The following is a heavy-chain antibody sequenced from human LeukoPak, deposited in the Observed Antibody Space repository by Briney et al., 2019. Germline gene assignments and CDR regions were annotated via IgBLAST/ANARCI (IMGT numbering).Heavy chain of an antibody. V-gene: IGHV3-48*03. D-gene: IGHD3-10*02. Sequence: GGALRLSCAASGFPFSSYEMNWGRQAPGKGLEWVSYISSRGSTIYYADSVKGRFTISRDNAKNSLYLQMNSLRAEDTAVYYCAELGITMIGGVWGKGTTVTISS. J-gene: IGHJ6*04. CDR2: ISSRGSTI. CDR3: AELGITMIGGV. CDR1: GFPFSSYE.